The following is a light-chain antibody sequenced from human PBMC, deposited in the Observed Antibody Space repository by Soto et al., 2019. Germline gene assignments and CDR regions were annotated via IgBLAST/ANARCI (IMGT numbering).Light chain of an antibody. CDR1: SSDVGAFNY. CDR3: SSYTTRNTEV. Sequence: ALTQPASVSGSPGQSITISCIGTSSDVGAFNYVSWYQHHPGKAPKLIIYDVTDRPSGVSTRFSASKSGNTASLTISGLQAEDEADYYCSSYTTRNTEVFGTGTKVTVL. V-gene: IGLV2-14*03. J-gene: IGLJ1*01. CDR2: DVT.